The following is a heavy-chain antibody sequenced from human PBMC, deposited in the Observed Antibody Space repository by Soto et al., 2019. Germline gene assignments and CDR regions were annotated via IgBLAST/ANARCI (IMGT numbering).Heavy chain of an antibody. V-gene: IGHV3-7*01. CDR3: ARPDCTNGVCYTNYFDY. CDR1: GFTFSSYW. Sequence: GGSLRLSCAASGFTFSSYWMSWVRQAPGKGLEWVANIKQDGSEKYYVDSVKGRFTISRDNAKNSLYLQMNSLRAEDTVVYYCARPDCTNGVCYTNYFDYWGQGTLVTVSS. D-gene: IGHD2-8*01. CDR2: IKQDGSEK. J-gene: IGHJ4*02.